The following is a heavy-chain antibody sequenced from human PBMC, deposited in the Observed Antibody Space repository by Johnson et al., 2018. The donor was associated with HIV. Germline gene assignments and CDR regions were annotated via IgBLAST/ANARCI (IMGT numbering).Heavy chain of an antibody. V-gene: IGHV3-7*05. CDR1: GFTFSTYW. CDR3: ARDIAPLAGRDAFDI. Sequence: VQLVESGGGLVQPGGSLRLSCTASGFTFSTYWMSWVRQAPGKGLEWVANIKQDGSEKYYVDSVKGRFTISRENAKNSLYLQMNSLRAEDTAVYYCARDIAPLAGRDAFDIWGQGTMVTVSS. CDR2: IKQDGSEK. D-gene: IGHD6-13*01. J-gene: IGHJ3*02.